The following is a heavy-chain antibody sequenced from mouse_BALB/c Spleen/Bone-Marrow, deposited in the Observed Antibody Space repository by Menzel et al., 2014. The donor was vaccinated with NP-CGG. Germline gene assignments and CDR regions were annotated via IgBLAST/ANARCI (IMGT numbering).Heavy chain of an antibody. Sequence: VQLQQPGPEQVKPGASVKMSCKASGYTFTSYVMHWVKQKPGQGLEWIGDINPYNDGTKYNEKFKGKATLTSDKSSSTAYMELSSLTSEDSAVYYCARRGRIAEALGYWGQGTTLTVSS. J-gene: IGHJ2*01. V-gene: IGHV1-14*01. CDR2: INPYNDGT. CDR3: ARRGRIAEALGY. CDR1: GYTFTSYV. D-gene: IGHD6-1*01.